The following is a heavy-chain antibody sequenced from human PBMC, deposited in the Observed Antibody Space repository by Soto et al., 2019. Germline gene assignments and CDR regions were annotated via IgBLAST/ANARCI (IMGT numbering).Heavy chain of an antibody. D-gene: IGHD6-13*01. Sequence: TLSLTCSVAGGSISSYYWSWIRQPAGKGLEWIGRIYTSGSTNYNPSLKSRVTMSVDTSKNQFSLKLSSATAADTAVYYCARDGSSWFDYWGQGTLVTVS. CDR1: GGSISSYY. V-gene: IGHV4-4*07. J-gene: IGHJ4*02. CDR3: ARDGSSWFDY. CDR2: IYTSGST.